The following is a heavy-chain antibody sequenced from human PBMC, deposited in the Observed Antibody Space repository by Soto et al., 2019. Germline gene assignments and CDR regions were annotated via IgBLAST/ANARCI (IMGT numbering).Heavy chain of an antibody. J-gene: IGHJ6*02. V-gene: IGHV4-34*01. D-gene: IGHD1-26*01. CDR3: ARGVGAASRRGVGNHYYYYYGMDV. CDR2: INHSGST. CDR1: GGSFSGYY. Sequence: SETLSLTCAVYGGSFSGYYWSWIRQPPGKGLEWIGEINHSGSTNYNPSLKSRVTISVDTSKNQFSLKLSSVTAADTAVYYCARGVGAASRRGVGNHYYYYYGMDVWGQGTTVT.